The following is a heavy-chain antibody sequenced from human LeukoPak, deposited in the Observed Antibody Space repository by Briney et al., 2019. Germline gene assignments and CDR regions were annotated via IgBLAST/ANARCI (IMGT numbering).Heavy chain of an antibody. Sequence: HPGASLRLSCAASGFTFSSYAMSWVRQAPGKGLEWLALMSNDGSTIYAESVKGRFTVSRDVSTNTLFLQMSSLSVEDTAVYYCAREKGSSGLAGYFDPWGQGTLVTVSS. J-gene: IGHJ5*02. D-gene: IGHD6-19*01. CDR3: AREKGSSGLAGYFDP. CDR2: MSNDGSTI. CDR1: GFTFSSYA. V-gene: IGHV3-30*03.